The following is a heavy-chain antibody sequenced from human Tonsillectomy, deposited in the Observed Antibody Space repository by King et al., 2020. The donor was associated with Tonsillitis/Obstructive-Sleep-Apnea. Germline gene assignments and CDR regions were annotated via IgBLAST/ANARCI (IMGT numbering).Heavy chain of an antibody. CDR2: ICWDDDK. V-gene: IGHV2-5*02. J-gene: IGHJ6*03. D-gene: IGHD3-16*01. Sequence: TLKESGPTLVKPTQTLTLTCTFSGFSLSTGGVGVGWIRQPPGKALEWLALICWDDDKRYSPSLKSRLTITKDTSKNQVVVTMTTMDPVDTATYYCAHLRGGSYYSYMVVWGKGTTVTVSS. CDR1: GFSLSTGGVG. CDR3: AHLRGGSYYSYMVV.